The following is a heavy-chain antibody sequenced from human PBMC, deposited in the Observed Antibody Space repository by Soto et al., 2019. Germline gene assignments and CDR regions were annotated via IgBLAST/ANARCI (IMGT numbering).Heavy chain of an antibody. Sequence: QVQLVQSGAEVKKPGASVKVSCKASGYTFSTYYMNWVRQAPGQGCEWMGIINPSGGSTTYAQKFQGRVTMTRDTSTTTVYMELSSLKSEDTAVYYCARYDYNGYYFDYWGQGTLVTVSS. J-gene: IGHJ4*02. CDR3: ARYDYNGYYFDY. CDR1: GYTFSTYY. V-gene: IGHV1-46*01. CDR2: INPSGGST. D-gene: IGHD4-4*01.